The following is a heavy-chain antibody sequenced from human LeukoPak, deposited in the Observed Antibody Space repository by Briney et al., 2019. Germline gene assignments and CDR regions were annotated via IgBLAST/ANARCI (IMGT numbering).Heavy chain of an antibody. Sequence: GASVKVSCKASGYTFTRYAISWVRQAPGQGLEWMGWINPNSGGTNYAQTFQGRVTMTRDTSISTAYMELSRLRSGDTAVYYSARCPGNSYYYYGMDVWGQGTTVTVSS. V-gene: IGHV1-2*02. CDR2: INPNSGGT. CDR3: ARCPGNSYYYYGMDV. D-gene: IGHD4-23*01. CDR1: GYTFTRYA. J-gene: IGHJ6*02.